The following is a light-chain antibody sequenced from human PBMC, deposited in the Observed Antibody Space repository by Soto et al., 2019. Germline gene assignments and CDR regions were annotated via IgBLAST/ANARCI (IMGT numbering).Light chain of an antibody. CDR2: GAS. V-gene: IGKV3-15*01. J-gene: IGKJ1*01. CDR1: QSVSSN. CDR3: QQYNNWPPT. Sequence: EIVLSQSPCTLSVSPGERATLSCRASQSVSSNLAWYQQKPGQAPRLLIYGASTRATGIPARFSVSGSGTEFTLTISSLQSEDFAIYYCQQYNNWPPTFGQGTKVDIK.